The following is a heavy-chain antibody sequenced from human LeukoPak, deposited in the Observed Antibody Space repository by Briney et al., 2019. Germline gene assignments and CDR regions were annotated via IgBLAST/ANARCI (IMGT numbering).Heavy chain of an antibody. CDR2: IYTSGST. J-gene: IGHJ3*02. V-gene: IGHV4-61*02. CDR3: ARASYDSSGGAFDI. Sequence: SETLSLTCTVSGGSISSGSYYWSWIRQPAGKGLEWIGRIYTSGSTNYNPSLKSRVTISVDTSKNQFSLKLSSVIAADTAVYYCARASYDSSGGAFDIWGQGTMVTVSS. CDR1: GGSISSGSYY. D-gene: IGHD3-22*01.